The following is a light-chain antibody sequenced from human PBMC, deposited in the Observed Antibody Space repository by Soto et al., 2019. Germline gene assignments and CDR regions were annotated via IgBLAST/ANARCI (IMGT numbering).Light chain of an antibody. CDR2: AAS. CDR3: QQSYITPWT. V-gene: IGKV1-39*01. CDR1: QSISNY. J-gene: IGKJ1*01. Sequence: DIQMTQSPSSLSPSVGDRVTITCRASQSISNYLNWYQQKPGKAPKLLIYAASSLQSGVPSRFGGSGSGTDFTLTISSLQPEDFATYYCQQSYITPWTFGQGTKVEIK.